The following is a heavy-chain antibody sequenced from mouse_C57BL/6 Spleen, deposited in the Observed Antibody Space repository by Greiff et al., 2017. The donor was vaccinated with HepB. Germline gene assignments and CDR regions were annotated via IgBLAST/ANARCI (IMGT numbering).Heavy chain of an antibody. J-gene: IGHJ4*01. V-gene: IGHV5-9-1*02. CDR2: ISSGGDYI. CDR3: TRAYYYGSRAYAMDY. D-gene: IGHD1-1*01. CDR1: GFTFSSYA. Sequence: EVQLVESGEGLVKPGGSLKLSCAASGFTFSSYAMSWVRQTPEKRLEWVAYISSGGDYIYYADTVKGRFTISRDNARNTLYLQMSSLKSEDTAMYYCTRAYYYGSRAYAMDYWGQGTSVTVSS.